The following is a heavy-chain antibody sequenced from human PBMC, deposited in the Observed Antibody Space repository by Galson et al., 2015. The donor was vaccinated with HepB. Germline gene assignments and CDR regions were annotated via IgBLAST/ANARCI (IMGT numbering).Heavy chain of an antibody. V-gene: IGHV3-64D*06. CDR3: VKPARRGAVAGNPLLDP. Sequence: SLRLSCAASGFTFSSYAMHWVRQAPGKGLEYVSAISSNGGSTYYADSVKGRFTISRDNSKNTLYLQMSSLRAEDTAVYHCVKPARRGAVAGNPLLDPWGQGTLVTVSS. CDR1: GFTFSSYA. D-gene: IGHD6-19*01. J-gene: IGHJ5*02. CDR2: ISSNGGST.